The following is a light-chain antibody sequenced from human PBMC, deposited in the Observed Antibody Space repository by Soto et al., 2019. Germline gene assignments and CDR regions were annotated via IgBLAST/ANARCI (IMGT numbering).Light chain of an antibody. J-gene: IGLJ1*01. CDR1: SSDVGGYNY. V-gene: IGLV2-11*01. CDR3: CSYAGSYTHV. Sequence: QSALTQPHSVSGSPGQSVTISCTGTSSDVGGYNYVSWYQHHPGKAPKLIIYDVSERPSVVPDRFSGSKSGNTGNTASLTISGLQAEDEADYYCCSYAGSYTHVFGSGTKLTVL. CDR2: DVS.